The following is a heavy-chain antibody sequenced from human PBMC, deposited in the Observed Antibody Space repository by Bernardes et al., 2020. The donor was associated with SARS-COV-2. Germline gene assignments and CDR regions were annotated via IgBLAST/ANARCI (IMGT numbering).Heavy chain of an antibody. Sequence: ASVKVSCKASGYTFTGYNIYWVRQDPGQGLEWMGWINPNSGGTDYAQKFQGRVTVTSDTSISTAYMDLTRLKSDDTAVYYCARGADLDYWGQGTLVTVSS. J-gene: IGHJ4*02. CDR3: ARGADLDY. V-gene: IGHV1-2*02. CDR2: INPNSGGT. CDR1: GYTFTGYN.